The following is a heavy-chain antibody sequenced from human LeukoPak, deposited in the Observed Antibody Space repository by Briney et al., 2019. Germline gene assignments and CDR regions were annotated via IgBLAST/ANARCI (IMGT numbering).Heavy chain of an antibody. J-gene: IGHJ6*03. Sequence: ASVKVSCKASGYTFTSYAMNWVRQAPGQGLEWMGWINTNTGNPTYAQGFTGRFVFSLDTSVSTAYLQISSLKAEDTAVYYCTRDSYSNYYKNYYYMDVWGKGTTVTVSS. V-gene: IGHV7-4-1*02. CDR2: INTNTGNP. CDR1: GYTFTSYA. CDR3: TRDSYSNYYKNYYYMDV. D-gene: IGHD4-11*01.